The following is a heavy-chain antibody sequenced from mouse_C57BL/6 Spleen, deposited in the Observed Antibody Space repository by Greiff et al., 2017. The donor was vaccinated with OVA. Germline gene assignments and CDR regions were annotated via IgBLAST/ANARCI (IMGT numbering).Heavy chain of an antibody. CDR1: GFTFSDYG. J-gene: IGHJ1*03. Sequence: EVHLVESGGGLVKPGGSLKLSCAASGFTFSDYGMHWVRQAPEKGLEWVAYISSGSSTIYYADTVKGRFTISRDNAKNTLFLQMTSLRSEDTAMYYCARSNYVDWYFDVWGTGTTVTVSS. CDR2: ISSGSSTI. D-gene: IGHD2-5*01. V-gene: IGHV5-17*01. CDR3: ARSNYVDWYFDV.